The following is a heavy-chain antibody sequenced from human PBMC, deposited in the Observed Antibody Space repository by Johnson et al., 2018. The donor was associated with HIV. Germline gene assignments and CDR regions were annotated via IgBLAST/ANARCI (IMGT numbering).Heavy chain of an antibody. CDR3: AAGYAMASDAFDI. Sequence: VQLVESGGGVVQPGRYLRLSCAASGFTFSSYGMHWVRQAPGKGLEWVAVIWYDGSNKYYADSVKGRFTISRDNSKNTLYLQMNTLRAEDTAVYYCAAGYAMASDAFDIWGQGTMVTVSS. CDR1: GFTFSSYG. CDR2: IWYDGSNK. V-gene: IGHV3-33*01. D-gene: IGHD2-8*01. J-gene: IGHJ3*02.